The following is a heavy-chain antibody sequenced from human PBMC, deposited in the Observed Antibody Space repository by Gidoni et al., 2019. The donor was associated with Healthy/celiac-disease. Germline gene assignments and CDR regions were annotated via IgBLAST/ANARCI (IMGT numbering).Heavy chain of an antibody. CDR3: ARDLETGYSGGWYGGWFDP. CDR2: IYTSGST. V-gene: IGHV4-61*02. J-gene: IGHJ5*02. D-gene: IGHD6-19*01. Sequence: QVQLQESGPGLVKPSQTLSLTCTVSGGSISSGSYYWSWIRQPAGKGLEWIGRIYTSGSTNYNPSLKSRVTISVDTSKNQFSLKLSSVTAADTAVYYCARDLETGYSGGWYGGWFDPWGQGTLVTVSS. CDR1: GGSISSGSYY.